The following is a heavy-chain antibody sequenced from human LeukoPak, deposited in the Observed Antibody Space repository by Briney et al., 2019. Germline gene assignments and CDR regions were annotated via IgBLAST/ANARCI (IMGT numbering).Heavy chain of an antibody. J-gene: IGHJ3*02. V-gene: IGHV1-3*01. CDR1: GYTFTSYA. D-gene: IGHD2-2*01. Sequence: ASVKVSCKASGYTFTSYAMHWVRQAPGRRLEWMGWINAGNGNTKYSQKFQGRVTITRDTSASTAYMELSSLRSEDTAVYYCASWQVVPAATGAFDIWGQGTMVTVSS. CDR3: ASWQVVPAATGAFDI. CDR2: INAGNGNT.